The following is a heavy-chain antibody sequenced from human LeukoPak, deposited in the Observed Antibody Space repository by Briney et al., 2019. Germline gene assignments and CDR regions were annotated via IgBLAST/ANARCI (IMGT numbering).Heavy chain of an antibody. J-gene: IGHJ5*02. Sequence: SETLSLTCTVSGGSISSYYWSWLRQPPGKGLEWIEYIYYSGSTNYNPSLKSRVTISVDTSKNQFSLKLSSVTAADTAVYYCARTRVYCSSTSCYPSHFDPWGQGTLVTVSS. CDR2: IYYSGST. CDR3: ARTRVYCSSTSCYPSHFDP. D-gene: IGHD2-2*01. CDR1: GGSISSYY. V-gene: IGHV4-59*01.